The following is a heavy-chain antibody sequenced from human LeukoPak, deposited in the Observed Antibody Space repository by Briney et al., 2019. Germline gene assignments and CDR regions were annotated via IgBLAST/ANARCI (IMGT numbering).Heavy chain of an antibody. CDR3: ARDPPTYYYDSSGLNLDDY. CDR2: ISYDGSNK. D-gene: IGHD3-22*01. V-gene: IGHV3-30*03. J-gene: IGHJ4*02. CDR1: GFTFSSYG. Sequence: GGSLRLSCAASGFTFSSYGMHWVRQAPGKGLEWVAVISYDGSNKYYADSVKGRFTISRDNAKNSLYLQMNSLRAEDTAVYYCARDPPTYYYDSSGLNLDDYWGQGTLVTVSS.